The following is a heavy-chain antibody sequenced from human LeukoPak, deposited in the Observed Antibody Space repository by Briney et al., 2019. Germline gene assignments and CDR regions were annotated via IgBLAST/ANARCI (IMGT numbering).Heavy chain of an antibody. CDR2: ISGSGGST. D-gene: IGHD3-10*01. V-gene: IGHV3-23*01. CDR3: AKDHSPYYGSGSSYYYGMDV. J-gene: IGHJ6*02. CDR1: GFTFSSYA. Sequence: PGGSLRLSCAASGFTFSSYAVSWVRQAPGKGLEWVSAISGSGGSTYYADSVKGRFTISRDNSKNTLYLQMNSLRAEDTAVYYCAKDHSPYYGSGSSYYYGMDVWGQGTTVTVSS.